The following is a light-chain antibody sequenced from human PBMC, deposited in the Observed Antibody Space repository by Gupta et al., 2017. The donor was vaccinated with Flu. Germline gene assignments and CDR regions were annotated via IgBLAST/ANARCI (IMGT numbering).Light chain of an antibody. J-gene: IGLJ2*01. Sequence: SSGLIQTPSVSVSPGQTARSTCSGDALAKQYGHWYQQKPGQAPILLMFQDAERPSGIPERFSGSSSGATISLTISGVQAEDEADYYCQSADSSSPYVIFGGGTKLTVL. V-gene: IGLV3-25*01. CDR1: ALAKQY. CDR2: QDA. CDR3: QSADSSSPYVI.